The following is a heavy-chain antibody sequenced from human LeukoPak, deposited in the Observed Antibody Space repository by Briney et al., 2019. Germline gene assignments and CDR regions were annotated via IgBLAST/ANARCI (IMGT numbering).Heavy chain of an antibody. J-gene: IGHJ4*02. CDR2: INSDGSTT. CDR3: ARDRVAMAGKAYFDY. Sequence: PGGSLRLSCAASGFTFSNYWMHWVRQAPGKGLVWVSHINSDGSTTSYADSVKGRFTISRDNAKSSLYLQMNSLRAEDTAFYYCARDRVAMAGKAYFDYWGQGTLVTVSS. D-gene: IGHD6-19*01. CDR1: GFTFSNYW. V-gene: IGHV3-74*01.